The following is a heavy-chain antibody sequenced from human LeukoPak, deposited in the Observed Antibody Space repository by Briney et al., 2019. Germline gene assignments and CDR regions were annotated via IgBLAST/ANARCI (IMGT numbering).Heavy chain of an antibody. CDR1: GDSMNNYY. V-gene: IGHV4-59*01. CDR3: ARAVHYSGTSDQYTGGWYYFDF. D-gene: IGHD3-10*01. CDR2: INYSGST. Sequence: SETLSLTCTVSGDSMNNYYWSWIRQPPGKGLEWIGNINYSGSTNSNPSLKSRATISVDMSRKHFFLDLSSVTAADTAVYYCARAVHYSGTSDQYTGGWYYFDFWGQGTLVTVSS. J-gene: IGHJ4*02.